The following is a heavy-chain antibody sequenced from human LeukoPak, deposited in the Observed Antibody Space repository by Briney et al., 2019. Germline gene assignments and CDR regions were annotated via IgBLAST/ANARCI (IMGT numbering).Heavy chain of an antibody. J-gene: IGHJ5*02. D-gene: IGHD2-2*02. Sequence: SQTLSLTCAISGDSVSSNSVAWNWIRQSPSRGLEWLGRTYYTSKWSSDYAVSVKSRITITPDTSKNQFSLQLASVNPEDTAVYYCARGYLKPGFDHWGQGSLVTVSS. CDR3: ARGYLKPGFDH. CDR2: TYYTSKWSS. V-gene: IGHV6-1*01. CDR1: GDSVSSNSVA.